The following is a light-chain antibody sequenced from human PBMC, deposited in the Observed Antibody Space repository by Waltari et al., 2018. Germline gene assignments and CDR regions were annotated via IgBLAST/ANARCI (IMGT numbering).Light chain of an antibody. CDR1: QSVDSK. J-gene: IGKJ4*02. CDR2: GAS. Sequence: ELVLTQSPATLPVSPGASATLSCRASQSVDSKLDWYQLRLGQAPRLLIYGASTRATGVPARFSGRGSGTEFTLTIRSLQSEDLAVCFCQQYKDSPPFTFGGGTTVELK. V-gene: IGKV3-15*01. CDR3: QQYKDSPPFT.